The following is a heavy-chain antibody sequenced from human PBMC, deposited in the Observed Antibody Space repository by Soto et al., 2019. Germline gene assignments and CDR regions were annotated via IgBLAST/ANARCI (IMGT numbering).Heavy chain of an antibody. CDR1: GGSFDDFY. D-gene: IGHD3-22*01. CDR3: ARGEYDSSGLYSWAPLGFDV. Sequence: QVQLQQWGAGLLRPSETLSLTCAFYGGSFDDFYWSWVRQSPGKGLEWVGEISHDGGTNYSPSLASRVSISVDTSKNQFSLRLTSVTAADTAMYYCARGEYDSSGLYSWAPLGFDVWGQGTTVTVSS. J-gene: IGHJ6*02. V-gene: IGHV4-34*02. CDR2: ISHDGGT.